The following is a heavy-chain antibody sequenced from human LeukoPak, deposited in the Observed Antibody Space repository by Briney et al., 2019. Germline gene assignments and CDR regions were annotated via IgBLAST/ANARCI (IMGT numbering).Heavy chain of an antibody. J-gene: IGHJ5*02. CDR2: INHSGST. V-gene: IGHV4-34*01. CDR1: GRSFSGYY. Sequence: SETLSLTCAVYGRSFSGYYWSWLRQPPGKGLEWLGEINHSGSTNYNPSLKSRVPIPVDTSKNQFSLKLSSVTAADTAVYYCARGRRITMVRGVIKAWFDPWGQGTLVTVSS. CDR3: ARGRRITMVRGVIKAWFDP. D-gene: IGHD3-10*01.